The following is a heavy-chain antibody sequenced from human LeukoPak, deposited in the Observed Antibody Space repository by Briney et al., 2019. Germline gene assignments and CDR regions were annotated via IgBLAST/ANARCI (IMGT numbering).Heavy chain of an antibody. Sequence: ASVKVSCKASGYTFTSYGISWVRQARGQGLEWMGWISAYNGNTNYAQKLQGRVTMTTDTSTSTAYMELRSLRSDDTAVYYCARYNYDFWSGSHFDYWGQGTLVTVSS. J-gene: IGHJ4*02. D-gene: IGHD3-3*01. CDR3: ARYNYDFWSGSHFDY. CDR2: ISAYNGNT. V-gene: IGHV1-18*01. CDR1: GYTFTSYG.